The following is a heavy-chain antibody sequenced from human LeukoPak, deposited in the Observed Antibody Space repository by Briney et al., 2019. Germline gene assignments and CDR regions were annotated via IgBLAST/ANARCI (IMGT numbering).Heavy chain of an antibody. Sequence: GGSLRLSCAASGFVFSSHAMSWVRQAPGKGLEWVSGVSGSGSSTYYADSVKGRFTISRDNSKNALYVQMNSLRVEDTAVYYCAKDQGIQLWLKYFQHWGQGTLVTVS. CDR3: AKDQGIQLWLKYFQH. CDR2: VSGSGSST. J-gene: IGHJ1*01. CDR1: GFVFSSHA. D-gene: IGHD5-18*01. V-gene: IGHV3-23*01.